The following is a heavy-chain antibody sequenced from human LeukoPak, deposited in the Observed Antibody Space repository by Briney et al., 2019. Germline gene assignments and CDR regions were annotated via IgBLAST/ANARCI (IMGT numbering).Heavy chain of an antibody. Sequence: PGGSLRLSCAASGFTVSSNYMSWVRQAPGKGLEWVSVIYSGGSTYYADSVKGRFTISRDNSKNTLYLQMNSLRAEDTAVYYCAREIYSYGCDYWGQGTLVTVSS. J-gene: IGHJ4*02. CDR3: AREIYSYGCDY. D-gene: IGHD5-18*01. CDR1: GFTVSSNY. V-gene: IGHV3-66*01. CDR2: IYSGGST.